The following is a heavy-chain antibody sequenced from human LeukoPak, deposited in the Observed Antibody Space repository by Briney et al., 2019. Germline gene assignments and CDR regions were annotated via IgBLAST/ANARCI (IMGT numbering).Heavy chain of an antibody. CDR2: ISSSSYI. CDR3: ARGYYDSSGYPEGWY. D-gene: IGHD3-22*01. J-gene: IGHJ4*02. V-gene: IGHV3-21*01. CDR1: GFTFSSYS. Sequence: GSLTLSCAASGFTFSSYSMNWVRQAPGKGLEWVSPISSSSYIYYADSVKGRFTISRDNAKNSLYLQMNSLRAEDTAVYYCARGYYDSSGYPEGWYWGQGTLVTVSS.